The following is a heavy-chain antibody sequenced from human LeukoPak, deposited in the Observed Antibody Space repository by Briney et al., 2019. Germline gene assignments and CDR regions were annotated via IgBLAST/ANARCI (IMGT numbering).Heavy chain of an antibody. CDR2: INPNSGGT. CDR1: GYSFSEFY. Sequence: ASVKVSCTASGYSFSEFYIHWLRQAPGQGLEWLGWINPNSGGTNFAQYFQGRVTMTRDTSTSTVYMELSSLRSDDTAVYYCARPLGSLKEYWWFDPWGQGTLVTVSS. J-gene: IGHJ5*02. V-gene: IGHV1-2*02. CDR3: ARPLGSLKEYWWFDP. D-gene: IGHD2/OR15-2a*01.